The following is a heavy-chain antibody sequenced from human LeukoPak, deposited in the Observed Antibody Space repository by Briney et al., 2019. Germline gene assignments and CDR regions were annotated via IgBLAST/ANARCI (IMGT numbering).Heavy chain of an antibody. CDR3: AKNRGSYEIDY. CDR1: GFTFSSYS. Sequence: SGGSLRLSCAASGFTFSSYSMNWVRQAPGKGLEWVSFISSSSSYIYYADSVKGRFTISRDNSKNTMYLQMNSLRVEDTAVYYCAKNRGSYEIDYWGQGTLVTVSS. V-gene: IGHV3-21*01. D-gene: IGHD1-26*01. CDR2: ISSSSSYI. J-gene: IGHJ4*02.